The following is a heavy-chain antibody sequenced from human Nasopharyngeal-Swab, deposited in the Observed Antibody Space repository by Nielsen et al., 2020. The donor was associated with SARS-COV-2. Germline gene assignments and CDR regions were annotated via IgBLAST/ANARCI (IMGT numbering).Heavy chain of an antibody. D-gene: IGHD3-10*01. CDR1: GFTFSSYA. Sequence: GESLKISCAASGFTFSSYAMSWVRQAPGKGLEWVSAISGSGGSTYYADTVEGRFTISRDRSKNTLYLQMNSLRAEDTAIYYCAKGRGYYYYMDFWGKGTTVTVSS. V-gene: IGHV3-23*01. J-gene: IGHJ6*03. CDR2: ISGSGGST. CDR3: AKGRGYYYYMDF.